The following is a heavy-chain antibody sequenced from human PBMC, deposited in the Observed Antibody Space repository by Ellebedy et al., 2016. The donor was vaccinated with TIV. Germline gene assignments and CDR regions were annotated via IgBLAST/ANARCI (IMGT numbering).Heavy chain of an antibody. CDR1: GFTFSSYW. V-gene: IGHV3-7*01. Sequence: GGSLRLXCAASGFTFSSYWMSWVRQAPGKGLEWVANIKQDGSEKYYVDSVKGRFTISRDNAKNSLYLQMNSLRAEDTAVYYCARDLTTEYSSSSDYYYYYMDVWGKGTTVTVSS. J-gene: IGHJ6*03. CDR2: IKQDGSEK. CDR3: ARDLTTEYSSSSDYYYYYMDV. D-gene: IGHD6-6*01.